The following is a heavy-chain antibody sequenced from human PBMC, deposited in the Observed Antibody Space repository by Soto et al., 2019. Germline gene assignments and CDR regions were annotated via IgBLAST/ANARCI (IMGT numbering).Heavy chain of an antibody. D-gene: IGHD3-10*01. CDR2: ISSSSSYI. CDR3: AREGSDYELEY. CDR1: GLTFSSYG. Sequence: PGGSLRLCCAASGLTFSSYGMYWVRQAPGKGLEWVSSISSSSSYIYYADSVKGRFTISRDNAKNSLYLQMNSLRAEDTAVYYCAREGSDYELEYWGQGTLVTVSS. J-gene: IGHJ4*02. V-gene: IGHV3-21*01.